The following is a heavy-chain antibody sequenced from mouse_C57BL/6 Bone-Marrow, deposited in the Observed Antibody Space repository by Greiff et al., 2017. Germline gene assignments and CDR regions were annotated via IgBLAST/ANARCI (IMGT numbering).Heavy chain of an antibody. V-gene: IGHV1-22*01. J-gene: IGHJ2*01. Sequence: EVQLQQSGPELVKPGASVKMSCKASGYTFTDYNMHWVKQSHGKSLEWIGYINPNNGGTSYNQKFKGKATFPVNKSSSTAYMELRSLTSEDSAVYYCASRYYYGSSEDYWGQGTTLTVSS. D-gene: IGHD1-1*01. CDR3: ASRYYYGSSEDY. CDR1: GYTFTDYN. CDR2: INPNNGGT.